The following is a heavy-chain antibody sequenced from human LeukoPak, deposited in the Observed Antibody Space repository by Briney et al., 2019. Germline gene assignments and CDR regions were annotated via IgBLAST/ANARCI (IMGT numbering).Heavy chain of an antibody. V-gene: IGHV4-39*07. CDR3: ARMYSSGWYGYFQH. Sequence: KPSETLSLTCTVSGGSISSSSYYWGWIRQPPGKGLEWIGSIYHSGSTYYNPSLKSRVTISVDTSKNQFSLKLSSVTAADTAVYYCARMYSSGWYGYFQHWGQGTLVTVSS. CDR1: GGSISSSSYY. CDR2: IYHSGST. D-gene: IGHD6-19*01. J-gene: IGHJ1*01.